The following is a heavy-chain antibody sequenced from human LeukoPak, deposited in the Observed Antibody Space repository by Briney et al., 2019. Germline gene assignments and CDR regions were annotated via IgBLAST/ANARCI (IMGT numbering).Heavy chain of an antibody. V-gene: IGHV4-59*01. J-gene: IGHJ5*02. CDR3: ARSYGDYGRDWFDP. D-gene: IGHD4-17*01. CDR2: IYYSGST. Sequence: SETLSLTCTVSGGSISSYHWSWIRQPPGKGLEWIGYIYYSGSTNYNPSLKSRVTISVDTSKNQFSLKLSSVTAADTAVYYCARSYGDYGRDWFDPWGQGTLVTVSS. CDR1: GGSISSYH.